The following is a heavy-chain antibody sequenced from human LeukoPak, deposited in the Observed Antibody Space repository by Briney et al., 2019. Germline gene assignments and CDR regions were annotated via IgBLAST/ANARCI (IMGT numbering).Heavy chain of an antibody. V-gene: IGHV4-61*02. Sequence: PSETLSLTCTVSGVSISSASYYWRWIRQPAGKGLEWIGRIYISGSTNYNPSLKSRVTISVDTSKNQFSLKLSSVTAADTAMYYCAREREGPYGYLDYWGQGTLVTVSS. CDR1: GVSISSASYY. CDR3: AREREGPYGYLDY. D-gene: IGHD4-17*01. CDR2: IYISGST. J-gene: IGHJ4*02.